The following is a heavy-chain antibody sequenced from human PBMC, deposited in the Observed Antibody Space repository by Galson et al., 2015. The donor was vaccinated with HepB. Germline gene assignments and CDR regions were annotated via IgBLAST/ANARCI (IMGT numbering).Heavy chain of an antibody. J-gene: IGHJ4*02. CDR3: ARVGSGTSRDH. CDR2: INGIGSEK. CDR1: GFTFTAYS. Sequence: SLRLSCAASGFTFTAYSMAWVRQAPGKGPEWVADINGIGSEKFYLGSVKDRFTISRDNVKTSLYLQMNSLRAEDTAVYYCARVGSGTSRDHWGQGTLVTVSS. V-gene: IGHV3-7*03. D-gene: IGHD1-26*01.